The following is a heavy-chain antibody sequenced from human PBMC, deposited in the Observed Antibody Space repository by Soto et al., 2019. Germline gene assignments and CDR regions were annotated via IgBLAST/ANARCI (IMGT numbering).Heavy chain of an antibody. V-gene: IGHV3-30*18. CDR1: GFTFSSYG. CDR2: ISYDGSNK. Sequence: GGSLRLSCAASGFTFSSYGMHWVRQAPGKGLEWVAVISYDGSNKYYADSVKGRFTISRDNSKNTLYLQMNSLRAEDTAVYYCANKYYDKSTGHFDYWGQGTLVTVSS. CDR3: ANKYYDKSTGHFDY. J-gene: IGHJ4*02. D-gene: IGHD3-22*01.